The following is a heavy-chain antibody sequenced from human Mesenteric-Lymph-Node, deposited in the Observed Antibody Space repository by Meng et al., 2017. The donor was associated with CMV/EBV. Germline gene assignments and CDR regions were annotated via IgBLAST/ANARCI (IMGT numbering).Heavy chain of an antibody. D-gene: IGHD6-19*01. Sequence: ASVKVSCKASGYTFTSYGISWVRQAPGQGLEWMGRISAYNGNTNYAQKLQGRVTITTDESMSTAYMELSSLRSEDTAVYYCATGDSSGWYQFSWFDPWGQGTLVTVSS. CDR2: ISAYNGNT. J-gene: IGHJ5*02. V-gene: IGHV1-18*01. CDR1: GYTFTSYG. CDR3: ATGDSSGWYQFSWFDP.